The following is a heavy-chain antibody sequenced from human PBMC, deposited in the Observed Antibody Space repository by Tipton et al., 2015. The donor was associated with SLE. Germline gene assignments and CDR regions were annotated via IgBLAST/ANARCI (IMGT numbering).Heavy chain of an antibody. D-gene: IGHD4-17*01. CDR1: GFAVSGYW. CDR3: ARDGRGDYPKGVMDV. V-gene: IGHV3-21*01. J-gene: IGHJ6*04. Sequence: SLRLSCAVSGFAVSGYWMNWVRQAPGKGLEWVSFISSTSSYTFYADSVKGRFTISRDNAKNSLFLQMNSLRAEDTAVYYCARDGRGDYPKGVMDVWGKGTTVTVSS. CDR2: ISSTSSYT.